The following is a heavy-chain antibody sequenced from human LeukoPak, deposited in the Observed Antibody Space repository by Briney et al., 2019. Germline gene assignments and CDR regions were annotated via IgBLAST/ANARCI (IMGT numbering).Heavy chain of an antibody. J-gene: IGHJ4*02. CDR2: INHSGST. CDR3: ARLATYYYDSSGYQYYFDY. CDR1: GGSFSGYC. V-gene: IGHV4-34*01. D-gene: IGHD3-22*01. Sequence: SETLSLTCAVYGGSFSGYCWSWIRQPPGKGLEWIGEINHSGSTNYNPSLKSRVTISVDTSKNQFSLKLSSVTAADTAVYYCARLATYYYDSSGYQYYFDYWGQGTLVTVSS.